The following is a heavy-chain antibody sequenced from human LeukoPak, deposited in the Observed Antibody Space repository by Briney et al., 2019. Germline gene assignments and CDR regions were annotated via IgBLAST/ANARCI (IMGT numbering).Heavy chain of an antibody. CDR1: GYSISIGYY. J-gene: IGHJ6*03. D-gene: IGHD2-2*01. Sequence: KPSETLSLTCAVSGYSISIGYYWGWIRQPPGKGLEWIAIIYRSGSTYYNPSLRSRVTISVDTSKNHFSLKLSSVTAADTAVYYCARVGEEYQLPHYHYYYYMDVWGKGTTVTVSS. V-gene: IGHV4-38-2*01. CDR2: IYRSGST. CDR3: ARVGEEYQLPHYHYYYYMDV.